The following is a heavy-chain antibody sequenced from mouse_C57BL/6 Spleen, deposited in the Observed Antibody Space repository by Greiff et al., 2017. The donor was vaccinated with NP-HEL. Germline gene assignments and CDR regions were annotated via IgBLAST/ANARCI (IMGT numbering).Heavy chain of an antibody. CDR3: ARAGDYYGRAPDD. CDR2: IYPRDGST. V-gene: IGHV1-85*01. D-gene: IGHD1-1*01. J-gene: IGHJ2*01. CDR1: GYTFTSYD. Sequence: VQLQQSGPELVKPGASVKLSCKASGYTFTSYDINWVKQRPGQGLEWIGWIYPRDGSTKYNEKFKGKATLTVDTSSSTAYMELHSLTSEDSAVYFCARAGDYYGRAPDDWGQGTTLTVSS.